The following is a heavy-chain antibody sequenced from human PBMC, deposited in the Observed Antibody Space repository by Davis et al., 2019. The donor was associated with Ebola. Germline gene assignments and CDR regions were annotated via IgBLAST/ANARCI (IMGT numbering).Heavy chain of an antibody. J-gene: IGHJ4*02. V-gene: IGHV3-21*01. Sequence: GESLKISCAASGFTFSSYPMNWVRQAPGKGLECVSSIGSTTNFIYYADSVKGRFTISRDNAKNSLYLQMNSLRAEDTAVYYCARDGSNSYLDYWGQGNLVTVSS. CDR2: IGSTTNFI. CDR3: ARDGSNSYLDY. D-gene: IGHD6-6*01. CDR1: GFTFSSYP.